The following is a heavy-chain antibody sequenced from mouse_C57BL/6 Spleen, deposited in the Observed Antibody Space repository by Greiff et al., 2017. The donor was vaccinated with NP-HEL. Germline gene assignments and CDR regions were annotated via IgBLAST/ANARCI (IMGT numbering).Heavy chain of an antibody. CDR2: ISSGSSTI. Sequence: EVKVEESGGGLVKPGGSLKLSCAASGFTFSDYGMHWVRQAPEKGLEWVAYISSGSSTIYYADTVKGRFTISRDNAKNTLFLQMTSLRSEDTAMYYCARGSPYWYFDVWGTGTTVTVSS. CDR1: GFTFSDYG. CDR3: ARGSPYWYFDV. V-gene: IGHV5-17*01. J-gene: IGHJ1*03. D-gene: IGHD1-1*01.